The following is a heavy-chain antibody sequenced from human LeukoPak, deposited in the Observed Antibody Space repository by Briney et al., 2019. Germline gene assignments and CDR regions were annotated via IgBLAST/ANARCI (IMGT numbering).Heavy chain of an antibody. V-gene: IGHV3-7*03. CDR3: ARDIDLGAVAYWFDP. Sequence: GGSLRLSCAASGFTFSSYWMNWARRAPGKGLEWVARINHNGNVNYYVDSVKGRFTISRDNAKNSLYLQMSNLRAEDTAVYFCARDIDLGAVAYWFDPWGQGTLVTVSS. CDR1: GFTFSSYW. CDR2: INHNGNVN. J-gene: IGHJ5*02. D-gene: IGHD6-19*01.